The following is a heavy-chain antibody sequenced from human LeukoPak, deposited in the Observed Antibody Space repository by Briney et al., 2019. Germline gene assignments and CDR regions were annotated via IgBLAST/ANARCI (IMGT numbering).Heavy chain of an antibody. CDR3: ARDDVTIFGVGPPV. Sequence: GGCLRLSCAASGFTVNSNYMSWVRQAPGKGLEWVSVIYSGGSTYYADSVKGRFTISRDNSKNTLYLQMNSPRAEDTAVYYCARDDVTIFGVGPPVWGKVTTVTVSS. J-gene: IGHJ6*04. D-gene: IGHD3-3*01. CDR1: GFTVNSNY. CDR2: IYSGGST. V-gene: IGHV3-53*01.